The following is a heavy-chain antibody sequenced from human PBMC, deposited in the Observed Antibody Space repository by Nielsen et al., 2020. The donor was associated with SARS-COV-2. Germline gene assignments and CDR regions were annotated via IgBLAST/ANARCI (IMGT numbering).Heavy chain of an antibody. CDR3: ANWGHAFDI. J-gene: IGHJ3*02. CDR1: GGSPSGSY. V-gene: IGHV4-34*01. D-gene: IGHD3-16*01. CDR2: VNHSGST. Sequence: SETLSPTCAVYGGSPSGSYWSWIRQSPGKALEWIGEVNHSGSTNYNPSLKSRVSISVDTSKNQFTLKMRSVTVADTAVYFCANWGHAFDIWGQGTMVTVSS.